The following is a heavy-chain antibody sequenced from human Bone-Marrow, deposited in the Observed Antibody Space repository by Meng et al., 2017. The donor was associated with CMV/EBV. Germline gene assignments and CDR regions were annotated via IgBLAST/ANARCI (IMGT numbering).Heavy chain of an antibody. D-gene: IGHD1-26*01. CDR1: GFTFSSYS. J-gene: IGHJ6*02. V-gene: IGHV3-21*01. CDR3: AREATSWSYYGNYYYYGMDV. CDR2: ISSSSSYI. Sequence: GESLKISGAASGFTFSSYSMNWVRQAPGKGLEWVSSISSSSSYIYYADSVKGRFTISRDNAKNSLYLKMNSLRAEDTAVYYCAREATSWSYYGNYYYYGMDVWGQGTTVTVSS.